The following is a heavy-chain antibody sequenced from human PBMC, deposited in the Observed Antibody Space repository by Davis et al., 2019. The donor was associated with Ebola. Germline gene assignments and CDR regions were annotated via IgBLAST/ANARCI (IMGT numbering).Heavy chain of an antibody. CDR1: GFTFDDYA. Sequence: PGGSLRLSCAASGFTFDDYAMHWVRHAPGKGLEWVSGISWNSGSIGYADSVKGRFTISRDNAKNSLYLQMNSLRAEDTALYYCAKGGYQLLLVYIDYWGQGTLVTVSS. CDR3: AKGGYQLLLVYIDY. J-gene: IGHJ4*02. D-gene: IGHD2-2*01. V-gene: IGHV3-9*01. CDR2: ISWNSGSI.